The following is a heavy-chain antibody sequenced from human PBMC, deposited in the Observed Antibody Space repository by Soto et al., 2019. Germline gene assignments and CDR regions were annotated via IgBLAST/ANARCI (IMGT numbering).Heavy chain of an antibody. CDR1: GYTFSDFA. CDR3: ARLGWELLSGRRYFDY. J-gene: IGHJ4*02. D-gene: IGHD1-26*01. Sequence: QVLLVQSGSEVKKPGASMKVSCQTSGYTFSDFALTWVRQVPDKGLEWLGWISPYTGKTNYAQRVHVSVALTTDTSTRTAYLELRSLTYDDTAVYYCARLGWELLSGRRYFDYWGQGTLVTVSS. V-gene: IGHV1-18*04. CDR2: ISPYTGKT.